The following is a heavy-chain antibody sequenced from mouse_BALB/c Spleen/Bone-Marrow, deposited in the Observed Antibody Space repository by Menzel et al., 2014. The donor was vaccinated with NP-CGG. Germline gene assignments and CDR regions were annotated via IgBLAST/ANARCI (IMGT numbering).Heavy chain of an antibody. J-gene: IGHJ3*01. V-gene: IGHV14-3*02. Sequence: EVQLQQSGAELVKPGPSVKLSCTASDFNIKDAYMHWVKQRPAQGLEWIGRIAPANGNTEYDPKFLDKATITADTSSNTAYLQLSSLTSEDTAVYYCARSPGEVNYWGQGTLVTVSA. CDR3: ARSPGEVNY. D-gene: IGHD1-3*01. CDR1: DFNIKDAY. CDR2: IAPANGNT.